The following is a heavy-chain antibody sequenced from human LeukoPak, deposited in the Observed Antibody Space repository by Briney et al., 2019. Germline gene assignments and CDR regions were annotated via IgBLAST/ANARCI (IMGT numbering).Heavy chain of an antibody. J-gene: IGHJ4*02. CDR2: INPSGGST. D-gene: IGHD3-10*01. CDR3: AKVTYGSGTYGVFDY. CDR1: GYTFTSYY. Sequence: GASVKVSCKASGYTFTSYYMHWVRQAPGQGLEWMGIINPSGGSTSYAQKFQGRVTMTRDTSTSTVYMELSSLRAEDTAVYYCAKVTYGSGTYGVFDYWGQGTLVTVSS. V-gene: IGHV1-46*01.